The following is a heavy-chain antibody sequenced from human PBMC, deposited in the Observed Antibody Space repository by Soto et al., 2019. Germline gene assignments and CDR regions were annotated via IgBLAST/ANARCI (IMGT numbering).Heavy chain of an antibody. V-gene: IGHV3-23*01. Sequence: PGGSLRLSCVASGFTFSSYAMSWVRQAPGKGLEWVSAISGSGGSTYYADSVKGRFTISRDNSKNTLYLQMNSLRAEDTAVYYCAGGYSSSWYYYGMDVWGQGTTVTVSS. J-gene: IGHJ6*02. D-gene: IGHD6-13*01. CDR2: ISGSGGST. CDR1: GFTFSSYA. CDR3: AGGYSSSWYYYGMDV.